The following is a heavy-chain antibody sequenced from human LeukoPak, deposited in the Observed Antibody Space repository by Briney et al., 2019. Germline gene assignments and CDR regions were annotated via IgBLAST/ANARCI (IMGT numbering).Heavy chain of an antibody. D-gene: IGHD2-21*02. CDR3: ATCGGDCFGAFDI. J-gene: IGHJ3*02. V-gene: IGHV4-59*01. Sequence: SETLSLTCTVSGGSISSYYWSWIRQPPGKGVEWIGYIYYSGSTNYNPSLKSRVTISVDTSKNQFSLKLSSVTAADTAVYYCATCGGDCFGAFDIWGQGTMVTVSS. CDR1: GGSISSYY. CDR2: IYYSGST.